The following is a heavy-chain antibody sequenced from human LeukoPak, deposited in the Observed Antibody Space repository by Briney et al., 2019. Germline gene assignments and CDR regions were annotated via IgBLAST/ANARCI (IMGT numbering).Heavy chain of an antibody. CDR1: GYTFTGYY. J-gene: IGHJ6*02. D-gene: IGHD4-23*01. Sequence: ASVKVSCKASGYTFTGYYMHWVRQAPGQGLEWMGWINPNSGGTNYAQKFQGRVTMTRDTSISTAYMELSRLRSDDTAVYYCARATMVVTLDYYYYGMDVWGQGTTVTVSS. V-gene: IGHV1-2*02. CDR2: INPNSGGT. CDR3: ARATMVVTLDYYYYGMDV.